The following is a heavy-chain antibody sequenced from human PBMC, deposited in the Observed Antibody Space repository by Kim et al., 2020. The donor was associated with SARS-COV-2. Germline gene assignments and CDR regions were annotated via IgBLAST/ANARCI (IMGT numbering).Heavy chain of an antibody. Sequence: GGSLRLSCAASGFSFSSYGMHWVRQAPGKGLEWVAIIWYDGTNKYYADSVQGRFTVSRDNSKNTVFLQLSSLRAEDTAVYYCVRDWKNYDILAGLKSGAALDIWGQGTMVTVSS. CDR1: GFSFSSYG. J-gene: IGHJ3*02. V-gene: IGHV3-33*01. CDR3: VRDWKNYDILAGLKSGAALDI. CDR2: IWYDGTNK. D-gene: IGHD3-9*01.